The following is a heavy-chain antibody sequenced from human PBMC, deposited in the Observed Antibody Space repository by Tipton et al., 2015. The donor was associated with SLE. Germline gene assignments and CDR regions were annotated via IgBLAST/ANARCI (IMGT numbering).Heavy chain of an antibody. CDR3: AKDLTSYDYIWGSPPDY. Sequence: GSLRLSCAASGFTFSSYAMHWVRQAPGKGLEYVSAISSNGGSTYYANSVKGRFTISRDNSKNTLYLQMNSLRAEDTAVYYCAKDLTSYDYIWGSPPDYWGQGTLVTVSS. V-gene: IGHV3-64*01. J-gene: IGHJ4*02. CDR2: ISSNGGST. D-gene: IGHD3-16*01. CDR1: GFTFSSYA.